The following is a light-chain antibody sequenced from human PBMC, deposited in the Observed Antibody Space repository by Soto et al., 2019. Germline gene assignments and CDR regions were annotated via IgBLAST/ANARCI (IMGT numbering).Light chain of an antibody. J-gene: IGLJ2*01. V-gene: IGLV1-40*01. CDR3: QAFDSRPGGNGG. Sequence: QSVLTQPPSVSGAPGQRVTISCTGSSSNIGAGYDVHWYQQLPGTAPKLLIYGNSNRPSGVPDRFSGSKSGTSASLAITGLQGGEGAGYYLQAFDSRPGGNGGFGGGTKLTVL. CDR1: SSNIGAGYD. CDR2: GNS.